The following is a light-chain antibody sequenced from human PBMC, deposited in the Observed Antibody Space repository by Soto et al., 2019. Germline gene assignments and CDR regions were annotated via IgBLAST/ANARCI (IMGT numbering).Light chain of an antibody. V-gene: IGKV3-11*01. Sequence: EVALSHAIATWSLSKGERAILSGRASQSVSSHLIWYQQRPGQAPRLLFYDASTRATGIPARFSGRGSGTDFTLTISRLEPEDFAVYYCQQCGSSPWTFGQGSNVDVK. CDR3: QQCGSSPWT. CDR2: DAS. CDR1: QSVSSH. J-gene: IGKJ1*01.